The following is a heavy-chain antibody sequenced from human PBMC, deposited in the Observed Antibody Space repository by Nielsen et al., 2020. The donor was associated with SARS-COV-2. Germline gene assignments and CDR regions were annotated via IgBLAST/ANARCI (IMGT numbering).Heavy chain of an antibody. CDR1: GFTFGDYA. CDR2: IRSKAYGGTT. CDR3: TRGVGDP. J-gene: IGHJ5*02. V-gene: IGHV3-49*04. D-gene: IGHD1-26*01. Sequence: GESLKISCTASGFTFGDYAMSWVRQAPGKGLEWVGFIRSKAYGGTTEYAASVKGRFTISRDDSKSIAYLQMNGLKTEDTAVYYCTRGVGDPWGQGTLVTVSS.